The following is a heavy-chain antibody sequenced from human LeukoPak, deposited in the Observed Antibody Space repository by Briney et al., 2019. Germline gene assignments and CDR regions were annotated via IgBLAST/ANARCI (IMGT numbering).Heavy chain of an antibody. V-gene: IGHV3-30*04. Sequence: PGGSLRLSCAASGFTFSNYAIHWVRQAPGKGLEWVAVISYDGSNTYYADSVKSRFTISRDNAKNSLYLQMNSLRAEDTAVYYCARTTMIVVGAFEIWGQGTMVTVSS. J-gene: IGHJ3*02. CDR1: GFTFSNYA. D-gene: IGHD3-22*01. CDR2: ISYDGSNT. CDR3: ARTTMIVVGAFEI.